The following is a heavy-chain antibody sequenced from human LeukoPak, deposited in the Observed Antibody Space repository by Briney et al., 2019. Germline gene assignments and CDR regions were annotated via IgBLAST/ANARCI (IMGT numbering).Heavy chain of an antibody. D-gene: IGHD6-19*01. CDR1: GYSFTSYW. V-gene: IGHV5-51*01. CDR2: IYPGDSDT. J-gene: IGHJ4*02. CDR3: ARLSGSSGWYGFY. Sequence: GESLKISCKGSGYSFTSYWIGWVRQMPGKGLEWMGIIYPGDSDTRYSPSFQGQVTTSADKSISTAYLQWSGLKASDTAMYYCARLSGSSGWYGFYWGQGTLVTVSS.